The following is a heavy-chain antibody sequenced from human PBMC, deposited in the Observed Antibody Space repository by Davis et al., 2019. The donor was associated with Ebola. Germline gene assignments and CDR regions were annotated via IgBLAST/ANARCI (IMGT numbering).Heavy chain of an antibody. CDR3: ARDSQEWPHSSSCDY. J-gene: IGHJ4*02. V-gene: IGHV3-48*02. CDR1: GFTFSSYS. Sequence: PGGSLRLSCAASGFTFSSYSMNWVRQAPGKGLEWVSYISSSSSTIYYADSVKGRFTISRDNAKNSLYLQMNSLRDEDTAVYYCARDSQEWPHSSSCDYWGQGTLVTVSS. D-gene: IGHD6-13*01. CDR2: ISSSSSTI.